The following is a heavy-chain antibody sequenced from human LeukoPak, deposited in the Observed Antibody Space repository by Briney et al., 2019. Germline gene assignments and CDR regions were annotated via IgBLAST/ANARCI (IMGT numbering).Heavy chain of an antibody. CDR3: AREIRRGAGDWFDP. J-gene: IGHJ5*02. CDR2: INPNGGGT. CDR1: GYIFTGYY. D-gene: IGHD1-26*01. V-gene: IGHV1-2*06. Sequence: ASVTVSCKASGYIFTGYYIHWVRQAPGQGLEWMGRINPNGGGTNYAQKFQGRVTVTGDTSISTAYMELSRLRSDDTAVYYCAREIRRGAGDWFDPWGQGTLVTVSS.